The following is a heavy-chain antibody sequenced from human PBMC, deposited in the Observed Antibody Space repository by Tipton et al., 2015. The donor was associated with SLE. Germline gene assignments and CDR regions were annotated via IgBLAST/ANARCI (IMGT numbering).Heavy chain of an antibody. J-gene: IGHJ4*02. Sequence: GSLRLSCAASGFTVSSNYMSWVRQAPGKGLEWVSVIYSGGSTYYADSVKGRFTISRDNSKNTRYLQMNNLRAEDTAVYYGARDPTGVVARDYFDYWGQGTLVSVSS. V-gene: IGHV3-53*01. CDR1: GFTVSSNY. D-gene: IGHD2-15*01. CDR3: ARDPTGVVARDYFDY. CDR2: IYSGGST.